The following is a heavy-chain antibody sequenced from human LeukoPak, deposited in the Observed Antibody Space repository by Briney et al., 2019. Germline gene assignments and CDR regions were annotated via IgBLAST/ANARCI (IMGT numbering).Heavy chain of an antibody. J-gene: IGHJ6*03. CDR1: GFTFSSYG. D-gene: IGHD2-2*01. CDR2: IRYDGSNK. Sequence: AGGSLRLSCAASGFTFSSYGMPWVRQAPDKGLEWVAFIRYDGSNKYYADSVKGRFTISRDNSKNTLYLQMNSLRAEDTAVYYCAKDYCSSTSCIPGDYYYYYMDVWGKGTTVTVSS. V-gene: IGHV3-30*02. CDR3: AKDYCSSTSCIPGDYYYYYMDV.